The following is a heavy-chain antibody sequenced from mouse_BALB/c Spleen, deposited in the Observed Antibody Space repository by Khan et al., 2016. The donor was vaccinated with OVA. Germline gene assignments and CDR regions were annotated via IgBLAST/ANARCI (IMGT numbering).Heavy chain of an antibody. CDR3: ASGDLRGVGMDY. CDR2: IYPGDGRT. V-gene: IGHV1S56*01. D-gene: IGHD2-12*01. CDR1: GYTFTAYD. Sequence: QVQLKQSGPELVKPGALVKISCKASGYTFTAYDINWVKQRPGQGLEWIGWIYPGDGRTEYNENFKGKAKVTADTSPTTAYMKLSSLTSENTAGYCCASGDLRGVGMDYWGQGTSVSVAS. J-gene: IGHJ4*01.